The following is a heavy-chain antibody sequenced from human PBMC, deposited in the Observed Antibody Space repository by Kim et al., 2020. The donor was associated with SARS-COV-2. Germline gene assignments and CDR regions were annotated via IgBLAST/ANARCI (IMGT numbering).Heavy chain of an antibody. V-gene: IGHV1-8*01. CDR1: GYTFTSYD. Sequence: ASVKVSCKASGYTFTSYDINWVRQATGQGLEWMGWMNPNSGNTGYAQKFQGRVTMTRNTSISTAYMELSSLRSEDTAVYYCARGRLGRTMIVVVPYYYYGMDVWGQGTTVTVSS. D-gene: IGHD3-22*01. CDR3: ARGRLGRTMIVVVPYYYYGMDV. J-gene: IGHJ6*02. CDR2: MNPNSGNT.